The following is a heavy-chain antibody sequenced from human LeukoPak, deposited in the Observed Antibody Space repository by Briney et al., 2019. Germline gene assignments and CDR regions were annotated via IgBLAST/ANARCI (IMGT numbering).Heavy chain of an antibody. CDR1: GFTFSNYW. Sequence: GGSLRLSCAASGFTFSNYWMSWVRQAPGKGLEWVANIKQDGSEKYYVDSVKGRFTISRDNAKNSLYLQMNSLRAEDTAVYYCARDSVGARGFDYWGQGTLVTVSS. CDR2: IKQDGSEK. J-gene: IGHJ4*02. V-gene: IGHV3-7*01. D-gene: IGHD1-26*01. CDR3: ARDSVGARGFDY.